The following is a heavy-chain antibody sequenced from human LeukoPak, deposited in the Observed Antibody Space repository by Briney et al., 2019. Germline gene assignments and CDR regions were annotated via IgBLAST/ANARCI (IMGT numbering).Heavy chain of an antibody. J-gene: IGHJ5*02. CDR3: AVLYGDYGSGDWFDP. Sequence: SDTLSLTCTVSGGSISSGGYYWSWIRQHPGKGLEWIGYIYYSGSTYYNPSLKSRVTISVDTSKNQFSLKLSSVTAADTAVYYCAVLYGDYGSGDWFDPWGQGTLVTVSS. D-gene: IGHD4-17*01. CDR2: IYYSGST. V-gene: IGHV4-31*03. CDR1: GGSISSGGYY.